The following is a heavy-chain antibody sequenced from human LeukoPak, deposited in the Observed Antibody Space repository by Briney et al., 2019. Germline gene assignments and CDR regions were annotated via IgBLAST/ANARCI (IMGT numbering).Heavy chain of an antibody. CDR1: GFTFDDYA. Sequence: PGGSLRLSCAASGFTFDDYAMHWVRQAPGKGLEWVSGISWNSGSIGYADSVKGRFTISRDNAKNSLYLQMNSLRAEDTALYYCAKGTRSYHFDYWGQGTLVTVSS. D-gene: IGHD1-26*01. J-gene: IGHJ4*02. CDR3: AKGTRSYHFDY. V-gene: IGHV3-9*01. CDR2: ISWNSGSI.